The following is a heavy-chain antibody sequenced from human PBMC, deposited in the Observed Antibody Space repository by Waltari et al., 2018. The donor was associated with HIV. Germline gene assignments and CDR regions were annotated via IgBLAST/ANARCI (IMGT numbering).Heavy chain of an antibody. Sequence: QVQLQESGPGLVKHSQTLSLTCTVSGGSISSGSYYWSWIRQPAGNRLELIGLIYNSGITNYNPSRKRRDTISIDTSKNQCSFKLSFVTAADTAVYYCARDVIFGVVRGAFDIWGQGTMVTVSS. J-gene: IGHJ3*02. V-gene: IGHV4-61*02. CDR1: GGSISSGSYY. CDR3: ARDVIFGVVRGAFDI. CDR2: IYNSGIT. D-gene: IGHD3-3*01.